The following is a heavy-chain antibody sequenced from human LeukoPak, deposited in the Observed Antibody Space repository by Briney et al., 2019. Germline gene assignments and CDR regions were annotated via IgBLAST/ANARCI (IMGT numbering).Heavy chain of an antibody. J-gene: IGHJ4*02. Sequence: PSETLSLTCTVSGGSISSSSYYWGWIRQPPGKGLEWIGSIYYSVTTYYNPSLKSRVTISVDTSKNQFSLKLSSVTAADTAVYYCAREPRVGWLRLGYYFDYWGQGTLVTVSS. D-gene: IGHD5-12*01. CDR2: IYYSVTT. CDR3: AREPRVGWLRLGYYFDY. CDR1: GGSISSSSYY. V-gene: IGHV4-39*07.